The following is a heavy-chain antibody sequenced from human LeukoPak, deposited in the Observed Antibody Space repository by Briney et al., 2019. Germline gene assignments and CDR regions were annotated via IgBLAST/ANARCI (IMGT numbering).Heavy chain of an antibody. CDR1: GASISTSIYY. J-gene: IGHJ5*02. V-gene: IGHV4-39*07. CDR3: ARLAARRNWFDP. Sequence: PSETLSLTCTVSGASISTSIYYWGWIRQPPGKGLEWIGEINHSGSTNYNPSLKSRVTISVDTSKNQFSLKLSSVTAADTAVYYCARLAARRNWFDPWGQGTLVTVSS. CDR2: INHSGST. D-gene: IGHD6-6*01.